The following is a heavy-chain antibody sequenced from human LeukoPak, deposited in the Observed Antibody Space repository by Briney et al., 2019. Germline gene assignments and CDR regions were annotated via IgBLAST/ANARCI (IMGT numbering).Heavy chain of an antibody. V-gene: IGHV1-46*01. CDR2: INPSGGST. Sequence: ASVKVSCKASGYIFTRYYMHWVRQAPGQGLEWMGKINPSGGSTSYAQKFQGRVTMTRDTSTSTVYMELSSLRSEDTAVYYCARDPSSYNWFDPWGQGTLVTVSS. D-gene: IGHD3-10*01. CDR1: GYIFTRYY. J-gene: IGHJ5*02. CDR3: ARDPSSYNWFDP.